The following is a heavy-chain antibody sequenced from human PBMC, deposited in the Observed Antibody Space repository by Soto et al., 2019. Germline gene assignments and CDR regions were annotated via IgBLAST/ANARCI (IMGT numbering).Heavy chain of an antibody. CDR3: ARGGIAAAGPSSFDY. CDR2: TYSGGST. D-gene: IGHD6-13*01. CDR1: GFTVSRSY. Sequence: GGSLRLSCAASGFTVSRSYMSWVRQAPGKGLEWVSVTYSGGSTYYADSVTGRFTISRDNSENTLYLQMNSLRAEDTAVYYCARGGIAAAGPSSFDYWGQGTLVTVSS. J-gene: IGHJ4*02. V-gene: IGHV3-53*01.